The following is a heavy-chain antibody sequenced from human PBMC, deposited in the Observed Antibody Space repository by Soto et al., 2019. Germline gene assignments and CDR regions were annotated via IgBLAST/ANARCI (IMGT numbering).Heavy chain of an antibody. CDR2: IYKSATT. D-gene: IGHD2-15*01. V-gene: IGHV4-30-4*01. Sequence: PSETLSLTCSVSGDSISTVDCFWAWIRQPPGQSLEYIGYIYKSATTYYNPSFESRVAISLDTSKSQFSLNVTSVTAADTAVYFCARGRYCLTGRCFPNWFDSWGQGTLVTVYS. J-gene: IGHJ5*01. CDR1: GDSISTVDCF. CDR3: ARGRYCLTGRCFPNWFDS.